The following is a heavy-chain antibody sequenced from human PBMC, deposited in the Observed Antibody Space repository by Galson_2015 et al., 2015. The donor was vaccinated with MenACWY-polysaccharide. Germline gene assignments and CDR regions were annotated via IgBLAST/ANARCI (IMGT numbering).Heavy chain of an antibody. CDR1: GYTFTSHY. V-gene: IGHV1-46*01. J-gene: IGHJ4*02. CDR2: INPSGGTT. CDR3: ARQGYTYGHFFDH. Sequence: SVKVSCKASGYTFTSHYIHWVRQAPGQGLEWMGLINPSGGTTIHARKFQGRVTMSTDTTKKTVFMEVTSLQSDDTAVVFCARQGYTYGHFFDHWGQGTLVVVSS. D-gene: IGHD5-18*01.